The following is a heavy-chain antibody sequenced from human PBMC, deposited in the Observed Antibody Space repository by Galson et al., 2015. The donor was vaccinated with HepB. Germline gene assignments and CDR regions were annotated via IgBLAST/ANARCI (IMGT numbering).Heavy chain of an antibody. D-gene: IGHD1-26*01. J-gene: IGHJ6*03. V-gene: IGHV3-30-3*01. CDR3: AREGIVGATTYYYYMDV. Sequence: SCKASGFTFSSYAMHWVRQAPGKGLEWVAVISYDGSNKYYADSVKGRFTISRDNSKNTLYLQMNSLRAEDTAVYYCAREGIVGATTYYYYMDVWGKGTTVTVSS. CDR2: ISYDGSNK. CDR1: GFTFSSYA.